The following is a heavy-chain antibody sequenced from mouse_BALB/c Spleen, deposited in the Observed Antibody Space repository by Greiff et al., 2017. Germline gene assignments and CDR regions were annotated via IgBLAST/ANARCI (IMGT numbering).Heavy chain of an antibody. V-gene: IGHV2-2*02. Sequence: QVQLKESGPGLVQPSQSLSITCTVSGFSLTSYGVHWVRQSPGKGLEWLGVIWSGGSTDYNAAFISRLSISKDNSKSQVFFKMNSLQANDTAIYYCARNNYYDYDEAMDYWGQGTSVTVSS. CDR2: IWSGGST. D-gene: IGHD2-4*01. CDR3: ARNNYYDYDEAMDY. J-gene: IGHJ4*01. CDR1: GFSLTSYG.